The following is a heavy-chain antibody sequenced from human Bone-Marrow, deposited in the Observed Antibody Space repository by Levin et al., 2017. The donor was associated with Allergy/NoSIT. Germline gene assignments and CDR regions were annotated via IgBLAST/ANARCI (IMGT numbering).Heavy chain of an antibody. CDR1: GGSISSAY. CDR2: IYYSGRT. CDR3: ARRGEYCSSSTCYGSFNI. V-gene: IGHV4-59*08. J-gene: IGHJ3*02. Sequence: SQTLSLTCTVSGGSISSAYWSWIRQPPGKGLEWIGYIYYSGRTNYNPSLKSRVTISVDMSKSQFSLKLSSVTAADTAVYYCARRGEYCSSSTCYGSFNIWGPGTMVTVSS. D-gene: IGHD2-2*01.